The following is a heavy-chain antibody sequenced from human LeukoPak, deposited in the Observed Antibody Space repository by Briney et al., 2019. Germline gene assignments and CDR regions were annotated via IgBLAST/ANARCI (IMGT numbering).Heavy chain of an antibody. J-gene: IGHJ6*03. D-gene: IGHD2-15*01. Sequence: SETLSLTCTVSGGSISTSNYYWSWIRQPPGKGLEWIGYIYYSGSTNYNPSLKSRVTISVDTSKNQFSLKLSSVTAADTAVYYCARGSATYYYYYMDVWGKGTTVTVSS. CDR1: GGSISTSNYY. CDR3: ARGSATYYYYYMDV. CDR2: IYYSGST. V-gene: IGHV4-61*01.